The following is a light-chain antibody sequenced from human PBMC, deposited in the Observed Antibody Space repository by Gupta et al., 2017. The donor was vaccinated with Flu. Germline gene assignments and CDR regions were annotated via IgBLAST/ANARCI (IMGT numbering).Light chain of an antibody. CDR1: SGHSNYA. CDR2: LKSDGSH. CDR3: HSWGTGASWV. V-gene: IGLV4-69*01. J-gene: IGLJ3*02. Sequence: QLVLTQSPSASASLGTSVKLTSTLSSGHSNYAITWHQQQRQKGPRYLMKLKSDGSHVRGYWVPYGFSCSRSGAERYRIIYSLQSEDEDDYYCHSWGTGASWVFGGGIRLTVL.